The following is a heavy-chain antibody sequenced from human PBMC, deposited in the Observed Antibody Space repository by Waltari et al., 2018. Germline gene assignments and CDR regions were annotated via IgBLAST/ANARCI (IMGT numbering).Heavy chain of an antibody. CDR3: TRELDDC. Sequence: QLHLQESGPGLVKPSETLSLTCTVSGGSISSRSYFWGWFRQAPGKGLEWIGRIYYGGNTYYNPSLKSRVTISVDTSKNQFSLKLISVTAADTAVYYCTRELDDCWGQGTLVTVSS. CDR1: GGSISSRSYF. J-gene: IGHJ4*02. V-gene: IGHV4-39*02. CDR2: IYYGGNT. D-gene: IGHD3-3*01.